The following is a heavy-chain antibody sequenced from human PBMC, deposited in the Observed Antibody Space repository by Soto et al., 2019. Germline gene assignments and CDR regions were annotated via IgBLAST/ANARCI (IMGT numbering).Heavy chain of an antibody. CDR3: AKSPGKESPHAYYYYYMDV. CDR1: GFTFSSYA. D-gene: IGHD1-1*01. CDR2: ISGSGGST. Sequence: EVQLLESGGGLVQPGGSLRLSCAASGFTFSSYAMSWVRQAPGKGLGWVSAISGSGGSTYYADSVKGRFTISRDNSKNTLYLQMNSLRAEDTAVYYCAKSPGKESPHAYYYYYMDVWGKGTTVTVSS. J-gene: IGHJ6*03. V-gene: IGHV3-23*01.